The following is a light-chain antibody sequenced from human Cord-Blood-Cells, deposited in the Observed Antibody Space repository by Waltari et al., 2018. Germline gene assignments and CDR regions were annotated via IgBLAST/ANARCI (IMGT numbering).Light chain of an antibody. CDR2: DVS. Sequence: QSALTQPASVSGSPGQPIPISCTGTSSDVDGYNDVSWYQQHQGKARELMIYDVSNRPSGVSNRFSGSKSGNTASLTISGLQAEDEADYYCSSYTSSSTLVFGGGTKLTVL. J-gene: IGLJ3*02. CDR3: SSYTSSSTLV. V-gene: IGLV2-14*03. CDR1: SSDVDGYND.